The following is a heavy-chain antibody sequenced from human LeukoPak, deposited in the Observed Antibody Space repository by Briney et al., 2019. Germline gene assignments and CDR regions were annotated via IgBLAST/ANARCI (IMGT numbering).Heavy chain of an antibody. CDR2: INPNSGGT. Sequence: ASVKVSCTASGYTFTGYYMHWVRQAPGQGLEWMGWINPNSGGTNYAQKFQGRVTMTRDTSISTAYMELSRLRSDDTAVYYCARDLSIVVVIAFDYWGQGTRVTVSS. J-gene: IGHJ4*02. D-gene: IGHD3-22*01. V-gene: IGHV1-2*02. CDR3: ARDLSIVVVIAFDY. CDR1: GYTFTGYY.